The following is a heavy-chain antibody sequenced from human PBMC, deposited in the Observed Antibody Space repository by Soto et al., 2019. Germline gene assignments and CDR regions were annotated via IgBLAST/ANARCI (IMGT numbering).Heavy chain of an antibody. CDR3: AKFFVETGGSSGLPWSFHY. CDR1: GFTFSSYA. J-gene: IGHJ4*02. V-gene: IGHV3-23*01. CDR2: ISGSGGTT. D-gene: IGHD6-25*01. Sequence: EVQLLESGGGLVQPGRSLRLSCAASGFTFSSYAMSWVRQAPGKGLEWVSAISGSGGTTYYADSVKGRFTISRDNSKNTLFLQMNSLRAEDTAVYYCAKFFVETGGSSGLPWSFHYWGQGTLVTVSS.